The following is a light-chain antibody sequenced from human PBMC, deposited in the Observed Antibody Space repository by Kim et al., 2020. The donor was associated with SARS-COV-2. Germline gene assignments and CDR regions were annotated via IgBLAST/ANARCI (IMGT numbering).Light chain of an antibody. J-gene: IGKJ5*01. CDR2: KVS. Sequence: DVEMTQSPLSLPVTLGQPASISCRSSQSLVYSDGNTYLNWFQQRPGQSPRRLIYKVSNRDSGVPDRFSGSGSGTDFTLKISRVEAEDVGVYYCMQGIHPITFGQGTRLEIK. V-gene: IGKV2-30*01. CDR3: MQGIHPIT. CDR1: QSLVYSDGNTY.